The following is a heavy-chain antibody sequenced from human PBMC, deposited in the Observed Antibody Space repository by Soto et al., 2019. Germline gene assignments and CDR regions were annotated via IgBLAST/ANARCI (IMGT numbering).Heavy chain of an antibody. Sequence: SETLSLTCTVSGGSISSYYWSWIRQPPGKGLEWIGYIYYSGSTNYNPSLKSRVTISVDTSKNQFSLKLSSVTAADTAVYYCARNQDGSGRSRIFDYWGQGTLVTVS. CDR1: GGSISSYY. D-gene: IGHD6-19*01. J-gene: IGHJ4*02. CDR2: IYYSGST. V-gene: IGHV4-59*01. CDR3: ARNQDGSGRSRIFDY.